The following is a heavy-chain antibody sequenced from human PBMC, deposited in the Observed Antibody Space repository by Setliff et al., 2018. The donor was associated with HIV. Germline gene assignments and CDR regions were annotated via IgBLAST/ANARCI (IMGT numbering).Heavy chain of an antibody. J-gene: IGHJ4*02. D-gene: IGHD3-9*01. CDR2: ISPGSDTT. V-gene: IGHV3-23*01. CDR3: ATNFLYDILTGYFPYQFDQ. Sequence: GGSLRLSCVASGFVFYSFDMNWVRQTPEKGLEWVSAISPGSDTTYYADSVKGRFTISRDDSRDMLFLQMNSLIPEDTAVYYCATNFLYDILTGYFPYQFDQWGQGTLVTVSS. CDR1: GFVFYSFD.